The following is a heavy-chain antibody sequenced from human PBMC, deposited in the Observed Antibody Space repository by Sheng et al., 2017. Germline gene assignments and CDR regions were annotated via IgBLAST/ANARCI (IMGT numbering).Heavy chain of an antibody. J-gene: IGHJ6*02. Sequence: QVQLVESGGGVVQPGRSLRLSCVASGFTFSSYGMHWVRQAPGKGLEWVAVISYDGTNKYYADSVKGRFTFSRDNSKNTVYLQMDSLRAEDTAVYYCAKDRSSSWPYGMDVWGQGTTVTVSS. D-gene: IGHD6-13*01. CDR1: GFTFSSYG. CDR2: ISYDGTNK. CDR3: AKDRSSSWPYGMDV. V-gene: IGHV3-30*18.